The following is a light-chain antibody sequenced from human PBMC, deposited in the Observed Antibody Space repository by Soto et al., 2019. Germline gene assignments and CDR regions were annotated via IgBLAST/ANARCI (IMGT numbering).Light chain of an antibody. CDR1: SSDVGGYNY. Sequence: QSVLTQPPSASGSPGQSVTISCTGTSSDVGGYNYVSWYQQHPGKAPKLMIYEVSKRPSGVPDRFSGSKSGNTASLTVSGLQTEDAADYYCSSYAGSNNHVVFGGGTQLTVL. V-gene: IGLV2-8*01. CDR2: EVS. CDR3: SSYAGSNNHVV. J-gene: IGLJ2*01.